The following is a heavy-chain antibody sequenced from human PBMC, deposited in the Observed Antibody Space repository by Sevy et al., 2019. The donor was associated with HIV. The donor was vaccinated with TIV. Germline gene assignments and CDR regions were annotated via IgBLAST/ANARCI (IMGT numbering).Heavy chain of an antibody. CDR2: ITSSGSTI. V-gene: IGHV3-11*04. D-gene: IGHD5-12*01. J-gene: IGHJ6*03. CDR1: GFTFSDYY. CDR3: ARVRSGYNEEGDYYSYMDV. Sequence: GGCLRLSCAASGFTFSDYYMTWIRQAPGKGLEWVSYITSSGSTIYYADSVKGRFTISRDNAKNSLYLQMNSLRAEDTAAYDCARVRSGYNEEGDYYSYMDVWGKGTQVRVSS.